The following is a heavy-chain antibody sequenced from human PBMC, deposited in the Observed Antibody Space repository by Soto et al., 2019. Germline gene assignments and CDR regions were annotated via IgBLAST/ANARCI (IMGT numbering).Heavy chain of an antibody. CDR2: ISYDGSNE. CDR1: GFTISSYG. CDR3: ATPTVLHTNAFDI. Sequence: QVQLVESGGGVVQPGRSLRLSCAASGFTISSYGIHWVRQAPGKGLEWVAVISYDGSNEYYADSVKGRFSISRDNSKNTLYLQMNSLRAEDTAVYHCATPTVLHTNAFDIWGQGTTVTVSS. J-gene: IGHJ3*02. D-gene: IGHD4-4*01. V-gene: IGHV3-30*03.